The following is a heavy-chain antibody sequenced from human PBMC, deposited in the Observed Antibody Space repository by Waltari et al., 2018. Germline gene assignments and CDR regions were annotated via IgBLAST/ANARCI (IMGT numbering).Heavy chain of an antibody. CDR1: GFTFSSYS. J-gene: IGHJ4*02. CDR2: ISSSSSYI. V-gene: IGHV3-21*01. Sequence: EVQLVESGGGLVKPGGSLRLSCAASGFTFSSYSMNWVRQAPGKGLAWVSSISSSSSYIYYADSVKGRFTISRDNAKNSLYLQMNSLRAEDTAVYYCARDGAEPGYYDFWSGYWYYFDYWGQGTLVTVSS. D-gene: IGHD3-3*01. CDR3: ARDGAEPGYYDFWSGYWYYFDY.